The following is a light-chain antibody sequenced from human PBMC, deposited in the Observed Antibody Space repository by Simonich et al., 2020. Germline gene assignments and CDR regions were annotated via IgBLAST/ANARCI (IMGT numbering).Light chain of an antibody. Sequence: EIVLTQSPATLSLSPGERATLSCRASQSVSSYLAWYQQKPGQAPRLLIYDASNRATGLPARFSGSVSGTDFTLTISSLEPEDFAVYYCQQRSNWPMYTFGQGTKLEIK. J-gene: IGKJ2*01. V-gene: IGKV3-11*01. CDR3: QQRSNWPMYT. CDR1: QSVSSY. CDR2: DAS.